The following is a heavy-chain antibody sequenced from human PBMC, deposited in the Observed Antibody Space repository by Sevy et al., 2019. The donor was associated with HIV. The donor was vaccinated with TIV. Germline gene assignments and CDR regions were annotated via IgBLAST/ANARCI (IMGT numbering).Heavy chain of an antibody. Sequence: GGSLRLSCAASGFTFSSYAMSRVRQAPGKGLEWVSAISGSGGSTYYADSVKGRFTISRDNSKNTLYLQMNSLRAEDTAVYYCATHDDYYGSGSYYKPSYYFDYWGQGTLVTVSS. CDR2: ISGSGGST. V-gene: IGHV3-23*01. CDR3: ATHDDYYGSGSYYKPSYYFDY. CDR1: GFTFSSYA. J-gene: IGHJ4*02. D-gene: IGHD3-10*01.